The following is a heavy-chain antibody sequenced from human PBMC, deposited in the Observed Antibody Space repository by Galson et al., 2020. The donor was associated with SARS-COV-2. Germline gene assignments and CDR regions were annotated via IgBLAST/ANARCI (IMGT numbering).Heavy chain of an antibody. D-gene: IGHD2-2*01. CDR2: ISSNGGTS. CDR1: GFIFSDYA. V-gene: IGHV3-64D*06. J-gene: IGHJ4*02. CDR3: LSYSSTRQNH. Sequence: GGSLRLSCSASGFIFSDYAMHWVRQAPGKGLEYVSAISSNGGTSFYADSVNGRFTMSRDNSKNMFYLQMTALRLEDTGFYYCLSYSSTRQNHWGQGTLGTVSS.